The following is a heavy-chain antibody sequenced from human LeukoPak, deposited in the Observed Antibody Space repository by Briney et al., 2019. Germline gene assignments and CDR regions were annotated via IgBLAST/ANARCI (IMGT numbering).Heavy chain of an antibody. J-gene: IGHJ3*02. D-gene: IGHD3-3*01. CDR1: GGSISSYY. Sequence: KPPETLSLTCTVSGGSISSYYWSWIRQPPGKGLEWIGYIYYSGSTNYNPSLKSRVTISVDTSKNQFSLKLSSVTAADTAVYYCARVRTYYDFWSGSHLDAFDIWGQGTMVTVSS. CDR3: ARVRTYYDFWSGSHLDAFDI. CDR2: IYYSGST. V-gene: IGHV4-59*01.